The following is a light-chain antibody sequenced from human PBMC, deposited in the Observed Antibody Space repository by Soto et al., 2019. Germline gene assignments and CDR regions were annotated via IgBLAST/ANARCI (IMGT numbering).Light chain of an antibody. CDR2: GAS. V-gene: IGKV3-15*01. CDR3: QQYANWPKT. Sequence: EIVMTQSPATLSVSPGERATLSRRASQSVGGGLSWFQKKPGQHPRILIYGASTRATGIPARFSGSGSGTEFNLTISRLQSEDSAVYLCQQYANWPKTFGQGTKVDIK. CDR1: QSVGGG. J-gene: IGKJ1*01.